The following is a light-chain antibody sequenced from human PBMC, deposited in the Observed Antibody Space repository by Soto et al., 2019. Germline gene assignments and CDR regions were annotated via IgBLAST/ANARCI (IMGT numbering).Light chain of an antibody. CDR3: ETWDSNVWV. CDR2: LEGSGDY. CDR1: SGHRNYI. J-gene: IGLJ3*02. V-gene: IGLV4-60*03. Sequence: QAVVTQSSSASASLGSSVKLTCTLSSGHRNYIIAWHQQQPGKAPRYLMKLEGSGDYNKGSGVPDRFSGSSSGADRYLIISNLQSEDEADYYCETWDSNVWVFGGGTKLTVL.